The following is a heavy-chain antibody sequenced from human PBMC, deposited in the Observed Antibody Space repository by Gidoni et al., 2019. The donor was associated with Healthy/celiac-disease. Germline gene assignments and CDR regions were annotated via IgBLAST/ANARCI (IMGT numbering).Heavy chain of an antibody. Sequence: ASGGTFSSYTISWVRQAPGQGLEWMGRIIPILGIANYAQKFQGRVTITADKSTSTAYMELSSLRSEDTAVYYCARQYPVGGDWFDPWGQGTLVTVSS. CDR1: GGTFSSYT. CDR2: IIPILGIA. J-gene: IGHJ5*02. CDR3: ARQYPVGGDWFDP. D-gene: IGHD3-16*01. V-gene: IGHV1-69*02.